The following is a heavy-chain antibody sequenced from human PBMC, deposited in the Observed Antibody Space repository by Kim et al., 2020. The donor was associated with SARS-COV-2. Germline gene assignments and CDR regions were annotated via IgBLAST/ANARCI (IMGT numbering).Heavy chain of an antibody. CDR2: IYSGGST. D-gene: IGHD6-13*01. CDR3: AREGKRIFRYSNYGMDV. V-gene: IGHV3-53*01. Sequence: GGSLRLSCAASGFTVSSNYMSWVRQAPGKGLEWVSVIYSGGSTYYADSVKGRFTISRDNSKNTLYLQMNSLRAEDTAVYYCAREGKRIFRYSNYGMDVWGQGTTVTVSS. CDR1: GFTVSSNY. J-gene: IGHJ6*02.